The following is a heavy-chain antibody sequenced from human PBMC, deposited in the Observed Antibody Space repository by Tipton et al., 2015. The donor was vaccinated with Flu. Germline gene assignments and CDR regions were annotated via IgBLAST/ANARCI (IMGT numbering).Heavy chain of an antibody. J-gene: IGHJ4*02. D-gene: IGHD1-14*01. CDR3: ARDGDGIRTRRLNDY. CDR1: GFTFSSYW. Sequence: SLRLSCAASGFTFSSYWMTWVRQAPGKGLEWVANIKQDGSEKFYVDSVKGRFTISRDNTKNSLYLQMNSLRVEDTAVYYCARDGDGIRTRRLNDYWGQGTLVTASS. CDR2: IKQDGSEK. V-gene: IGHV3-7*01.